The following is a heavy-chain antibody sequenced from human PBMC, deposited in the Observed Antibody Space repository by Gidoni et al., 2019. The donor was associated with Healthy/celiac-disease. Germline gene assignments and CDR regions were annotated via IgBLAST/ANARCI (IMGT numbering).Heavy chain of an antibody. V-gene: IGHV4-30-2*01. D-gene: IGHD3-3*01. Sequence: QLQLQESGSGLVKPSQTLSLTCAVSGGSISSGGYSWSWLRQPPGKGLEWIGYIYHSGSTYYNPSLKSLVTISVDRSKNQFSLKLSSVTAADTAVYYCARVGLPDNWFDPWGQGTLVTVSS. CDR2: IYHSGST. CDR1: GGSISSGGYS. CDR3: ARVGLPDNWFDP. J-gene: IGHJ5*02.